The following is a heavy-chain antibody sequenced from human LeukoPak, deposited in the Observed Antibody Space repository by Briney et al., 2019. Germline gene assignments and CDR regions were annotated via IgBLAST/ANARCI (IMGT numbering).Heavy chain of an antibody. CDR1: GFTFSSYA. CDR3: ARALKSSGWYGDWFDP. D-gene: IGHD6-19*01. V-gene: IGHV3-23*01. CDR2: ISGSGGST. J-gene: IGHJ5*02. Sequence: GGSLRLSCAASGFTFSSYAMSWVRQAPGKGLEWVSVISGSGGSTYYADSVKGRFTISRDNSKNTLYLQMNSLRAEDTAVYYCARALKSSGWYGDWFDPWGQGTLVTVSS.